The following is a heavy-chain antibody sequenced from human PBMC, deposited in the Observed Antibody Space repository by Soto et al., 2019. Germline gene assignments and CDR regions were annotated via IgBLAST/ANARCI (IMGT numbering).Heavy chain of an antibody. CDR1: GYTFTSYG. J-gene: IGHJ3*02. CDR2: ISAYNGGT. CDR3: ARGTGAFDI. Sequence: ASVKVSCKASGYTFTSYGISWVRQAPGQGLEWMGWISAYNGGTNYAQKFQGRVTMTRDTSISTAYMELSRLRSDDTAVYYCARGTGAFDIWGQGTMVTVSS. V-gene: IGHV1-18*01. D-gene: IGHD2-2*01.